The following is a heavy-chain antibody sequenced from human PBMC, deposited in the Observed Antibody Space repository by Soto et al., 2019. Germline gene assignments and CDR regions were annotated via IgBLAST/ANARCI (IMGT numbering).Heavy chain of an antibody. CDR3: VQSRCGGDCLQSYSSHSYYGLDV. V-gene: IGHV2-5*02. D-gene: IGHD2-21*02. Sequence: QITLKESGPTLVKPTQTLTLTCTFSGLSLSTTGVGVGWIRQPPGKALEWLALIYWDDDKRYSPSLKSRLTITTDTCKTQVVLTMTTTEPVDTATYYCVQSRCGGDCLQSYSSHSYYGLDVWGQGPTVTVSS. J-gene: IGHJ6*02. CDR1: GLSLSTTGVG. CDR2: IYWDDDK.